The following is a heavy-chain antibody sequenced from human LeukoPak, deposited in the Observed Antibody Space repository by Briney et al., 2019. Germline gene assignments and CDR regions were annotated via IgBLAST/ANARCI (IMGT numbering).Heavy chain of an antibody. D-gene: IGHD6-19*01. J-gene: IGHJ6*04. CDR1: GYTFTSYY. V-gene: IGHV1-46*01. CDR2: INPSGGST. CDR3: AREALGIAVAGTMDV. Sequence: ASVKVSCKASGYTFTSYYMHWVRQAPGQGLEWMGIINPSGGSTSYAQKFQGRVTMTRDMSTSTVYVELSSLRSEDTAVYYCAREALGIAVAGTMDVWGKGTTVTVSS.